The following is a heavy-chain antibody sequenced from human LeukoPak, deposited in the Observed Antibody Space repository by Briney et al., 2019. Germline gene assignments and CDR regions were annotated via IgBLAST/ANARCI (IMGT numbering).Heavy chain of an antibody. D-gene: IGHD5-24*01. J-gene: IGHJ4*02. V-gene: IGHV4-38-2*01. CDR3: ARGPARFVSY. Sequence: SETLSLTCAVSGYSISNYYYWDWVRQPPGKGLEWIGGLHHSGTTYYNPSLKSRVTISVDTSKNQISLKLSSVTAADTAVYYCARGPARFVSYWGPGTLVTVSS. CDR2: LHHSGTT. CDR1: GYSISNYYY.